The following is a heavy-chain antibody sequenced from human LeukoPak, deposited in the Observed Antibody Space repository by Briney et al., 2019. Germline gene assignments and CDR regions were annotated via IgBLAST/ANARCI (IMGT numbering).Heavy chain of an antibody. CDR3: VRDRGTYRPIDY. Sequence: GGSLNPPGEAFEFSPSAYNMNWVGQAPGKGLEGVSSISYTGTYIYYADSVKGRFTISRDNAQNSLYLQMNSLRAEDTAIYYCVRDRGTYRPIDYWGQGTLVTVSS. V-gene: IGHV3-21*04. J-gene: IGHJ4*02. D-gene: IGHD1-26*01. CDR2: ISYTGTYI. CDR1: EFSPSAYN.